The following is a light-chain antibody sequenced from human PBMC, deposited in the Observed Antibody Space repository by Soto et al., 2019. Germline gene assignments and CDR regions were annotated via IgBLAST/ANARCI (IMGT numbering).Light chain of an antibody. V-gene: IGKV1-39*01. CDR2: GAS. Sequence: IQMTQSPSSLSASVGDRVTVTCRASQSINIYLNWYQQKPGKAPTLLIYGASSLQSGVPSRFSGGGSRTDFTLTISSLQPQDFATYYCQQSYRSPYTFGQGTKLEIK. J-gene: IGKJ2*01. CDR3: QQSYRSPYT. CDR1: QSINIY.